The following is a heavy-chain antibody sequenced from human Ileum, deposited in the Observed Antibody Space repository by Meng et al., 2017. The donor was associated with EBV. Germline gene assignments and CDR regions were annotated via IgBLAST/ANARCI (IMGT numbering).Heavy chain of an antibody. CDR3: ARYRLQNDYGDQLCYFDY. D-gene: IGHD4-17*01. CDR1: GGSFSGYY. CDR2: INHSGNT. V-gene: IGHV4-34*01. Sequence: QVPLTQGGAGLLKPSETLSPTCAVYGGSFSGYYWSWIRQPPGKGLEWIGEINHSGNTNYNPSLKSRVNISLDTSKNQFSLKLSSVTAADTAVYYCARYRLQNDYGDQLCYFDYLSQGTLVTVSS. J-gene: IGHJ4*02.